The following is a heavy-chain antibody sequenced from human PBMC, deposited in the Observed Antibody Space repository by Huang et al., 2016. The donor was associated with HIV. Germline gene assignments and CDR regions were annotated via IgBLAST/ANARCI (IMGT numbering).Heavy chain of an antibody. CDR2: IYPSGIT. Sequence: QVRLRESGPGLVKPSQTLSLTCTVSGGSRSSGNYYWTWIRQPAGKGLEWIGNIYPSGITNDSPSLKSRDSISLDTSKNQFSLRLRSVTAADTAVYDCARSYAGTIWDSGRDYFDYWGQGILVTVSS. D-gene: IGHD1-26*01. CDR1: GGSRSSGNYY. CDR3: ARSYAGTIWDSGRDYFDY. V-gene: IGHV4-61*09. J-gene: IGHJ4*02.